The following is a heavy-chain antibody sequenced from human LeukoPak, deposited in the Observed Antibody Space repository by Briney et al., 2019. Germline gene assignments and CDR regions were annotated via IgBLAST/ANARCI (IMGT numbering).Heavy chain of an antibody. CDR3: ARDRPRYCGRISCPVDY. Sequence: GGSLRLSCAASGFSFSSYNMNWVRLAPGKGLEWVSSISTSNSYIYYADSVKGRFTISRDNAQSSLYLQMNSLTAEDTAVYYCARDRPRYCGRISCPVDYWGQGILVTVSS. CDR2: ISTSNSYI. D-gene: IGHD2-2*01. J-gene: IGHJ4*02. CDR1: GFSFSSYN. V-gene: IGHV3-21*01.